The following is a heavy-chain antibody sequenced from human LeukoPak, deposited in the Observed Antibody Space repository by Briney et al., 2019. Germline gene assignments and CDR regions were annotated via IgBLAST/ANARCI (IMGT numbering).Heavy chain of an antibody. V-gene: IGHV3-21*01. Sequence: GGSLRLSCAASGFTFSSYSMNWVRQAPGKGLEWVSSISSSSSYIYYADSVKGRFTISRDNAKNSLYLQMNSLRAEDTAVYYCARGMNPWPVPDYWGQGTLVTVSS. CDR1: GFTFSSYS. CDR2: ISSSSSYI. D-gene: IGHD6-19*01. J-gene: IGHJ4*02. CDR3: ARGMNPWPVPDY.